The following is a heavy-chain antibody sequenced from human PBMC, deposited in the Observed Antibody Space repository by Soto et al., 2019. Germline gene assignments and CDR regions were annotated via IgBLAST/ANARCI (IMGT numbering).Heavy chain of an antibody. CDR2: ISYDGSNK. Sequence: HPGGSLRLSCAASGFTFSNYGMHWVRRAPGKGLEWVAVISYDGSNKYYADSVKGRFTISRDNSKNTLYVQMNSLRAEDTAVYYCAKDRGLGPTIDYWGQGTLVTVSS. CDR3: AKDRGLGPTIDY. J-gene: IGHJ4*02. CDR1: GFTFSNYG. V-gene: IGHV3-30*18. D-gene: IGHD5-12*01.